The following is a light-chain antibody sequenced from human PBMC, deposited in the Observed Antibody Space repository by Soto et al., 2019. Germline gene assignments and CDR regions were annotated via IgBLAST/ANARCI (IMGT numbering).Light chain of an antibody. CDR1: QGIRHD. CDR3: LQDYNYPRT. V-gene: IGKV1-6*01. J-gene: IGKJ1*01. CDR2: AAS. Sequence: AIQMTQSPSSLSESVGDRVTITCRASQGIRHDLGWYQQKPGKAPNLLIYAASNLESGVPSRFSGSGSGTDFTLTISSLQPEDFATYYCLQDYNYPRTFGQGTKVEIK.